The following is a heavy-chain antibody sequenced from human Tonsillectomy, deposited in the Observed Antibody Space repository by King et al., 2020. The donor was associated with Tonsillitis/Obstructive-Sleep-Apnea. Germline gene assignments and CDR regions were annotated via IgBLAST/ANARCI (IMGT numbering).Heavy chain of an antibody. J-gene: IGHJ3*02. Sequence: QLQESGPGLVKPSETLSLTCTVSGGSISSYYWSWIRQPPGKGLEWIGYIYYSGSTNSNPSLRSRVTISVDTSKNQFSLKLSSVTAADTAVYYCARDMVLEAGGDAFGIWGQGTMVTVSS. CDR3: ARDMVLEAGGDAFGI. CDR2: IYYSGST. D-gene: IGHD2-8*01. V-gene: IGHV4-59*01. CDR1: GGSISSYY.